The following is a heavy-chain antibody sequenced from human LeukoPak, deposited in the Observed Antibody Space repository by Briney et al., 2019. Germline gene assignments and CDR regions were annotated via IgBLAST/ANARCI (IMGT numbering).Heavy chain of an antibody. Sequence: TLSLTCAVYGGSFSGYYWSWIRQHPGKGLEWIGYIYYSGSTYYNPSLKSRVTISVDTSKNQFSLKLSSVTAADTAVYYCARVPGYSYVAYFDYWGQGTLVTVSS. V-gene: IGHV4-31*11. CDR1: GGSFSGYY. D-gene: IGHD5-18*01. CDR3: ARVPGYSYVAYFDY. J-gene: IGHJ4*02. CDR2: IYYSGST.